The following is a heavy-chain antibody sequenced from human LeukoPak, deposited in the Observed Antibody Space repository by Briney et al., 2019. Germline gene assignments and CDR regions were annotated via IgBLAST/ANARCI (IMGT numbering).Heavy chain of an antibody. CDR1: GYTFTSYY. J-gene: IGHJ4*02. V-gene: IGHV1-46*01. D-gene: IGHD6-13*01. CDR2: INPSDGST. Sequence: ASVKVSCKASGYTFTSYYMHWVRQAPGQGLEWMGIINPSDGSTSYAQKFQGRVTMTRDTSKNQFSLKLSSVTAADTAVYYCASGVSSSWYGKFDYWGQGTLVTVSS. CDR3: ASGVSSSWYGKFDY.